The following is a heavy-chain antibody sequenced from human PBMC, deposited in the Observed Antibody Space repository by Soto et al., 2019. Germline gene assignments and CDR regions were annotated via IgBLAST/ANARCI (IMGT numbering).Heavy chain of an antibody. CDR3: ASLLELGYHHYTPDP. CDR2: IIPIVVTA. CDR1: GGTFSSYA. V-gene: IGHV1-69*01. Sequence: QVQLVQSGAEVKKPGSSVKVSCKASGGTFSSYAISWVRQAPGQGLEWMGGIIPIVVTANYAQKFQGRVTITADESTSTAYMELSSLRSEDTAVYYCASLLELGYHHYTPDPWGQGTLVTVSS. D-gene: IGHD1-7*01. J-gene: IGHJ5*02.